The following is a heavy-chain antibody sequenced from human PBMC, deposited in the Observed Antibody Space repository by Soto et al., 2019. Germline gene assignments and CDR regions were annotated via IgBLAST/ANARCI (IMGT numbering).Heavy chain of an antibody. J-gene: IGHJ3*02. CDR3: ARSGSSDWQVALDI. V-gene: IGHV4-34*01. CDR2: IKHGGSS. CDR1: AGSFSHYY. Sequence: QVQQQPWGAGLLKPSETLSLTCTVYAGSFSHYYWNWIRQSPGKGLEWIGKIKHGGSSSYNPSLRSRVSMSVDMAKNQVALTLSAVTAADTAVYYCARSGSSDWQVALDIWGQGTMVPVSS. D-gene: IGHD6-19*01.